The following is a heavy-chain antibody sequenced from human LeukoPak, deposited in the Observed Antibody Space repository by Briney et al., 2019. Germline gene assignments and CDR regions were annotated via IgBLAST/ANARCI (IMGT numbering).Heavy chain of an antibody. V-gene: IGHV3-48*04. J-gene: IGHJ4*02. Sequence: GGSLRLSCAASGFTFSSYNMNWVRQAPGKGLEWVSYISSSSSTIYYADSVKGRFTISRDNAKNSLYLQMNSLRAEDTAVYYCARDYGDYVFDYWGQGTLVTVSS. CDR1: GFTFSSYN. CDR2: ISSSSSTI. CDR3: ARDYGDYVFDY. D-gene: IGHD4-17*01.